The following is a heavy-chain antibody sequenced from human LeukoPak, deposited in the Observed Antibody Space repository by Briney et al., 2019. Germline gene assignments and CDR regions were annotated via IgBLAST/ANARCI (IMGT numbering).Heavy chain of an antibody. V-gene: IGHV4-30-2*02. J-gene: IGHJ4*02. CDR2: IYHSGST. Sequence: PSQTLSLTCAVSGGSISSGGYSWSWIRQPPGKGLEWIGYIYHSGSTYYNPSLKSRVTISVDRSKNQFSLKLSSVTAADTAVYYCARLFYDSSGYMSWVFDYWGQGTLVTVSS. CDR3: ARLFYDSSGYMSWVFDY. CDR1: GGSISSGGYS. D-gene: IGHD3-22*01.